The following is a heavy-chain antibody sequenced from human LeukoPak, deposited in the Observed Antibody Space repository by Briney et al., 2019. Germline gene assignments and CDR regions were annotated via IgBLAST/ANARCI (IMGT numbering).Heavy chain of an antibody. J-gene: IGHJ6*02. CDR3: ARHPTYDFWSGYYVYYYGMDV. D-gene: IGHD3-3*01. CDR1: GGTFSSYA. V-gene: IGHV1-69*13. CDR2: IIPIFGTA. Sequence: ASVKVSCKASGGTFSSYAISWVRQAPGQGLEWMGGIIPIFGTANYARKFQGRVTITADESTSTAYMELSSLRSEVTAVYYCARHPTYDFWSGYYVYYYGMDVWGQGTTVTVSS.